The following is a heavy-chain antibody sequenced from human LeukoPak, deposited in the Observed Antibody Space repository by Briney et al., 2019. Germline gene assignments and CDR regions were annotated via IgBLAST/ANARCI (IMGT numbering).Heavy chain of an antibody. CDR2: ITNSGGST. Sequence: GGSLRLSCAASGFTFSSYAMSWVRQAPGKGLEWVSTITNSGGSTYYADSVKGRFTVSRDNSKNTLYLHMNSLRVDDTAVYYCTKPGWHDSGWFDCWGRGTLVTVSS. D-gene: IGHD6-19*01. V-gene: IGHV3-23*01. CDR1: GFTFSSYA. CDR3: TKPGWHDSGWFDC. J-gene: IGHJ4*02.